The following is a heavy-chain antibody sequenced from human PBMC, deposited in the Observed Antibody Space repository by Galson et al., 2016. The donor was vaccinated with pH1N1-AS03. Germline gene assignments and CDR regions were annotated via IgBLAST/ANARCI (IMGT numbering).Heavy chain of an antibody. CDR3: ARYSEAFGGGVVPPRH. D-gene: IGHD3-16*02. CDR2: IHYSGTT. CDR1: GGSIGSSGYF. Sequence: SETLSLTCTVSGGSIGSSGYFWGWIRQPPGKGLEWVASIHYSGTTYYNPSLGSRVTISVDTSKNQFSLKLSSVTAADTAVYYCARYSEAFGGGVVPPRHWGQGTLVTVSS. V-gene: IGHV4-39*01. J-gene: IGHJ4*02.